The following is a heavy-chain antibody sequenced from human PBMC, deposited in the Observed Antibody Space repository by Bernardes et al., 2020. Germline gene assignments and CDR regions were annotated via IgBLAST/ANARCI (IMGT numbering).Heavy chain of an antibody. J-gene: IGHJ5*02. Sequence: SETLSLTCTVSGGSISSSDYYWGWIRQPPGKGLEWIGSFYYSGNTYYNPSLKSRVTISVDTSKNQFSLKLSSVTAADRAVYYCATPIAATGWFDRWGQGTPVTVSS. V-gene: IGHV4-39*01. CDR3: ATPIAATGWFDR. CDR2: FYYSGNT. CDR1: GGSISSSDYY. D-gene: IGHD2-15*01.